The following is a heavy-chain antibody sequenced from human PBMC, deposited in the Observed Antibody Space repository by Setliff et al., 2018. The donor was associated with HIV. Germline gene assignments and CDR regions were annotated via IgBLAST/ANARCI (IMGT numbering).Heavy chain of an antibody. D-gene: IGHD3-16*01. V-gene: IGHV1-18*01. Sequence: ASVKVSCKASGYTFSSYGFSWVRQAPGQGLEWMGWISGNNGNRNYAQRLQGRVTMTTDKSTSTAYMELRSLRSDDTAVYYCAREGLLGIWGQGTMVTVSS. CDR3: AREGLLGI. CDR1: GYTFSSYG. J-gene: IGHJ3*02. CDR2: ISGNNGNR.